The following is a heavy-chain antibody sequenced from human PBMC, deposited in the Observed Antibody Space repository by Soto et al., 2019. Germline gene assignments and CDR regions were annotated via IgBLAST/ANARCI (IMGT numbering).Heavy chain of an antibody. D-gene: IGHD6-13*01. Sequence: ESGGGLVQPGGSLRLSCAASGFPFSNYEMNWVRQALGKGLEWVAYISSGGSTVHYADSVRGRFTVSRDNARNSLYLQMNTLGVEDTALYYCARDRAAGGYWGQGTLVTVSS. CDR1: GFPFSNYE. V-gene: IGHV3-48*03. CDR3: ARDRAAGGY. J-gene: IGHJ4*02. CDR2: ISSGGSTV.